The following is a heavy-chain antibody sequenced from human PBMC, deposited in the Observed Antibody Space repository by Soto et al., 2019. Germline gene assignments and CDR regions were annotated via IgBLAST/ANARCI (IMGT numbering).Heavy chain of an antibody. CDR2: IYPGDSDT. CDR3: AYGASDAFDI. CDR1: GYSFTSYW. D-gene: IGHD4-17*01. J-gene: IGHJ3*02. V-gene: IGHV5-51*01. Sequence: GEXXXXSCKGSGYSFTSYWIGWVRQMPGKGLEWMGIIYPGDSDTRYSPSFQGHVTISADKSISTAYLQWSSLKASDTAMYYCAYGASDAFDIWGQGTMVTVSS.